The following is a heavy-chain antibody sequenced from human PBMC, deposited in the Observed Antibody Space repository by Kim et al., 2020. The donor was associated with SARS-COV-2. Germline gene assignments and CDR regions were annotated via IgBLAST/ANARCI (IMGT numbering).Heavy chain of an antibody. CDR1: GGSFSGYY. J-gene: IGHJ4*02. Sequence: SEILSLTCAVYGGSFSGYYWSWIRQPPGKGLEWIGEINHSGSTNYNPSLKSRVTISVDTSKNQFSLKLSSVTAADTAVYYCARANYAAAQYRGGWYEPRPIDYWGQGTLVTVSS. CDR3: ARANYAAAQYRGGWYEPRPIDY. V-gene: IGHV4-34*01. CDR2: INHSGST. D-gene: IGHD6-19*01.